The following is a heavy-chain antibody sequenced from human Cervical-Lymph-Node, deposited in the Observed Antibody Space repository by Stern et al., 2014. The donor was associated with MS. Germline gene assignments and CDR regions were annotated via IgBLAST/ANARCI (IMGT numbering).Heavy chain of an antibody. V-gene: IGHV4-31*01. CDR1: GASISTVGYY. CDR2: ISYIGST. CDR3: ARSDRLWGSFDY. Sequence: QVQLQESGPGLVKPSQTLSLTCTVSGASISTVGYYWSWIRQHPGKGLEWIAYISYIGSTYYNPSRKSLVSISADTSKNQFSLNLTSVTAADTALYYCARSDRLWGSFDYWGQGTLVAVSS. J-gene: IGHJ4*02. D-gene: IGHD3-16*01.